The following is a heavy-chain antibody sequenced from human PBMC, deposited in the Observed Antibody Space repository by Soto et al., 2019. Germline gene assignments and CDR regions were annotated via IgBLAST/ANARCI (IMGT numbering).Heavy chain of an antibody. CDR1: GFTFRSYE. CDR3: ANLGVVVAATNWFDH. Sequence: GGSLRLSCAASGFTFRSYEMNWVRQAPGKGLEWVSYISSSGSTIYYADSVKGRFTISRDNAKNSLYLQMNSLRAEDTAVYYCANLGVVVAATNWFDHWGQGTLVTVSS. CDR2: ISSSGSTI. J-gene: IGHJ5*02. D-gene: IGHD2-15*01. V-gene: IGHV3-48*03.